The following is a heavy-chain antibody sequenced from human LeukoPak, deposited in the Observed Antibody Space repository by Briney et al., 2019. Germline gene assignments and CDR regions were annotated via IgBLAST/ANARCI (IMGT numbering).Heavy chain of an antibody. CDR1: GITFSNYA. J-gene: IGHJ4*02. CDR3: ARALIGYYFDY. V-gene: IGHV3-23*01. Sequence: GGSLRLSCAASGITFSNYAMSWVRPAPGKGLEWVSSISGSGGRTHYADSVKGRFTVSRDNSKKTLYLQMNSLRAEDTAVYCCARALIGYYFDYWGQGTLVTVSS. CDR2: ISGSGGRT. D-gene: IGHD2-8*01.